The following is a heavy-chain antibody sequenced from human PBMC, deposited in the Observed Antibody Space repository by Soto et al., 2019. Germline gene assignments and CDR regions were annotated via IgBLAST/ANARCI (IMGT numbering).Heavy chain of an antibody. V-gene: IGHV1-18*04. Sequence: QVQLVQSGAEVKKPGASVKVSCKASGYTFTSYGISWVRQAPGQGLERRGWISAYNGNTNYAQKLQGRVTMTADTSTSTAYVELRSLRSDDTAVYYSARDQHYDFWSGYPRSHYYGMDVWGQGTTVTVSS. D-gene: IGHD3-3*01. J-gene: IGHJ6*02. CDR3: ARDQHYDFWSGYPRSHYYGMDV. CDR2: ISAYNGNT. CDR1: GYTFTSYG.